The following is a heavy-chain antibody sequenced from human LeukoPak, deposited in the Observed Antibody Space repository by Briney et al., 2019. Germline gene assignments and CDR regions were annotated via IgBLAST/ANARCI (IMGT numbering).Heavy chain of an antibody. CDR3: AKDRGRLQGYYYTDV. D-gene: IGHD1-26*01. CDR2: IRYDGSSK. J-gene: IGHJ6*03. V-gene: IGHV3-30*02. CDR1: GFTFSSYS. Sequence: PGGSLRLSCAASGFTFSSYSMNWVRQAPGKGLEWVAFIRYDGSSKYYADSVKGRFTISRDNSKNTLYLQMNSLRAEDTAVYYCAKDRGRLQGYYYTDVWGKGTTVTISS.